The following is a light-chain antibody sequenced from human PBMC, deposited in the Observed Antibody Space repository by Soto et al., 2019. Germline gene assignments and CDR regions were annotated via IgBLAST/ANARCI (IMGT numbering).Light chain of an antibody. Sequence: QSALTQPASVSGSPGQSITISCTGTSSDVGSYNLVSWHQQHPGKAPKLMIYEGSKRPSGVSNRFSGSKSGNTASLTISGLQAEDEADYSCCSYAGSNTFVVLGGGTQLTVL. V-gene: IGLV2-23*01. CDR1: SSDVGSYNL. J-gene: IGLJ2*01. CDR2: EGS. CDR3: CSYAGSNTFVV.